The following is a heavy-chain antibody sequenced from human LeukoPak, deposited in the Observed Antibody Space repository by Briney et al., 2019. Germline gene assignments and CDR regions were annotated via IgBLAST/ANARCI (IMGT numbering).Heavy chain of an antibody. J-gene: IGHJ4*02. CDR3: ARASPLRLGELSLYRDFDY. Sequence: ASVKVSCKASGYTFTSYYIHWVRQAPGQGLEWMGIINPSGGSTSYAQKFQGRVTMTRDTSTSTVYMELSSLRSEDTAVYYCARASPLRLGELSLYRDFDYWGQGTLVTVSS. V-gene: IGHV1-46*01. CDR2: INPSGGST. CDR1: GYTFTSYY. D-gene: IGHD3-16*02.